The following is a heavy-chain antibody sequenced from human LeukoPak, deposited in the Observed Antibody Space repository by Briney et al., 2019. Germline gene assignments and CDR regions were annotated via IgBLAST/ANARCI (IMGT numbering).Heavy chain of an antibody. V-gene: IGHV3-21*01. CDR3: ARVIKRYQLPTIRYYYGMDV. J-gene: IGHJ6*02. D-gene: IGHD2-2*01. CDR2: ISSSSSYI. Sequence: GGSLRLSCAASGFTFSSYSMNWVRQAPGKGLEWVSSISSSSSYIYYADSVKGRFTMSRDNAKNSLYLQMNSLRAEDTAVYYCARVIKRYQLPTIRYYYGMDVWGQGTTVTVSS. CDR1: GFTFSSYS.